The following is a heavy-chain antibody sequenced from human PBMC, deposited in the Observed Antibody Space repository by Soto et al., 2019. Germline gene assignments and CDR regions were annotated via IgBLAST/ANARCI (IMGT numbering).Heavy chain of an antibody. CDR1: GFTFSSYA. D-gene: IGHD1-26*01. CDR2: ISGSGGST. Sequence: PGGSLRLSCAASGFTFSSYAMSWVRQAPGKGLEWVSAISGSGGSTYYADSVKGRFTISRDNSKNTLYLQMNSLRAEDTAVYYCAKGRVEGSGSYGGFFDYWGQGTLVTVSS. J-gene: IGHJ4*02. CDR3: AKGRVEGSGSYGGFFDY. V-gene: IGHV3-23*01.